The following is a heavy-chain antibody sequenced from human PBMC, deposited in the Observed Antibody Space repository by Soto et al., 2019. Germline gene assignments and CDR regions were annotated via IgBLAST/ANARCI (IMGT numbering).Heavy chain of an antibody. CDR2: ISYDGSNK. J-gene: IGHJ4*02. CDR1: GFTFSSYA. CDR3: ARVGIAYSNYRYYFDY. V-gene: IGHV3-30*04. D-gene: IGHD4-4*01. Sequence: GGSLRLSCAASGFTFSSYAMHWVRQAPGKGLEWVAVISYDGSNKYYADSVKGRFTISRDNSENTLYLQMNSLRAEDTAVYYCARVGIAYSNYRYYFDYWGQGTLVTVSS.